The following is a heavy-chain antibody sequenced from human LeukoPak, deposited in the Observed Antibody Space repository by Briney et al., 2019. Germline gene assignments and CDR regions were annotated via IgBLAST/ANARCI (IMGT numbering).Heavy chain of an antibody. D-gene: IGHD2-15*01. V-gene: IGHV4-4*08. CDR2: IYYSGST. CDR1: GGSISSYY. CDR3: ARELGGSIDY. Sequence: SETLSLTCTVSGGSISSYYWSWIRQPPGKGLEWIGYIYYSGSTNYNPSLKSRVTISVDASKNQFSLKLNSVTAADTAVYYCARELGGSIDYWGQGTLATVSS. J-gene: IGHJ4*02.